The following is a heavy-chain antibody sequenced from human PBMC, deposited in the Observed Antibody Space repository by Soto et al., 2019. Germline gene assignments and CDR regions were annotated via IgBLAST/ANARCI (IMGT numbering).Heavy chain of an antibody. CDR1: GFTFSSYG. D-gene: IGHD6-13*01. J-gene: IGHJ4*02. V-gene: IGHV3-30*02. CDR2: IWHDGSNQ. CDR3: AKVQEQLVLIDY. Sequence: PGGSLRLSCAASGFTFSSYGMQWVRRAPGKGLEWVAVIWHDGSNQYYADSVKGRFTISRDNSNNTLYLQMNSLRAEDTAVYYCAKVQEQLVLIDYWGQGTLVTVSS.